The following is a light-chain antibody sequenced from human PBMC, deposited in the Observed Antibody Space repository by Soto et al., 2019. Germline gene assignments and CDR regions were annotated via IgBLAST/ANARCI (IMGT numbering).Light chain of an antibody. V-gene: IGKV1-39*01. CDR2: AAS. Sequence: DIQMTQSPSSLSASVGDRVTITCRASQSISSYLNWYQQKPGKAPKLLIYAASSLQSGVPSRFSGSGSRTEFTLTISSLQPEDFATYFCQQSYSTPFTFGPGTKVDI. J-gene: IGKJ3*01. CDR3: QQSYSTPFT. CDR1: QSISSY.